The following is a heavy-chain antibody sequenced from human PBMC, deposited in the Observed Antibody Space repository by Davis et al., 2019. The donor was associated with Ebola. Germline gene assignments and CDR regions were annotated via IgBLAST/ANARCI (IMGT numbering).Heavy chain of an antibody. Sequence: HSQIHSLTLDISWDSVSTAGWNGIRQSASRGLELLGSTYSTSKWINDYAASVQSRITINTDTSENQFSLQLNSVTPEDTAVYYCARGWLRGYMDDWDKETLVTVSS. V-gene: IGHV6-1*01. CDR1: WDSVSTAG. CDR2: TYSTSKWIN. CDR3: ARGWLRGYMDD. J-gene: IGHJ4*02. D-gene: IGHD3-3*01.